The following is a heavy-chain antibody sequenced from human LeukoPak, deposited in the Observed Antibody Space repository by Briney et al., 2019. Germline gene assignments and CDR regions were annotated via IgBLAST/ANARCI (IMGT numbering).Heavy chain of an antibody. CDR2: ISSNGGNT. CDR3: VKDGYNYGLYYFDY. V-gene: IGHV3-64D*09. D-gene: IGHD5-18*01. CDR1: GFTFSSYA. Sequence: GGSLRLSCSASGFTFSSYAMHWVRQAPGRGLEYVSAISSNGGNTYYADSVKGGFTISRDNSKNTLYLQVSSLRAEDTAVYYCVKDGYNYGLYYFDYWGQGTLVTVSS. J-gene: IGHJ4*02.